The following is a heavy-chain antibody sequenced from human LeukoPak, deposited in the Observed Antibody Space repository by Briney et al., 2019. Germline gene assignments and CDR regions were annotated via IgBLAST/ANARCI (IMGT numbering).Heavy chain of an antibody. V-gene: IGHV4-38-2*02. CDR3: ARAVRWRGRDPYYFDY. D-gene: IGHD5-24*01. CDR1: GYSISSGYY. J-gene: IGHJ4*02. Sequence: SETLSLTCTVSGYSISSGYYWGWIRQPPGKGLEWIGSIYHDGSTNYNPSLKSRVTISVDKSKNQFSLKLSSVTAADTAVYYCARAVRWRGRDPYYFDYWGQGTLVTVSS. CDR2: IYHDGST.